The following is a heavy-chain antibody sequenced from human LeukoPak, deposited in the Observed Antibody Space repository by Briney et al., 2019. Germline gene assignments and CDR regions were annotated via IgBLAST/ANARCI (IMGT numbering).Heavy chain of an antibody. CDR3: AISYGSGSYYPLFDY. J-gene: IGHJ4*02. CDR2: MNPNSGNT. Sequence: VASVKVSCKASGYTFTSYDINWVRQATGQGLEWMGWMNPNSGNTGYAQKFQGRVTMTRNTSISTAYMEVSSLRSEDTAVYYCAISYGSGSYYPLFDYWGQGTLVTVSS. V-gene: IGHV1-8*01. CDR1: GYTFTSYD. D-gene: IGHD3-10*01.